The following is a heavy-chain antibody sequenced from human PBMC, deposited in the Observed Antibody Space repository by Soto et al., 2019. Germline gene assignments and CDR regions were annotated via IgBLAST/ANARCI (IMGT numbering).Heavy chain of an antibody. CDR3: ARASVVVVDGFDY. D-gene: IGHD2-15*01. V-gene: IGHV3-48*03. CDR2: ISTSGSTI. Sequence: GGSLRLSCAASGFTFSSYEMNWVRQAPGKWLEWVSYISTSGSTIYYTDSVKGRFTISRDNAKNSLYLQMNSLRAEDTAVYYCARASVVVVDGFDYWGQGXLVTVYS. CDR1: GFTFSSYE. J-gene: IGHJ4*02.